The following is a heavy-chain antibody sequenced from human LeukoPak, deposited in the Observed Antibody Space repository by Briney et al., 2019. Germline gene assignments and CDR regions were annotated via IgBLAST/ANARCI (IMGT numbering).Heavy chain of an antibody. D-gene: IGHD5-12*01. J-gene: IGHJ4*02. CDR2: ISYDGSNK. CDR3: ARDPGSGYEEHFDY. CDR1: GFTFSNYA. Sequence: PGRSLRLSCAASGFTFSNYAMHWVRQAPGKGLEWVAIISYDGSNKYYADSVKGRSTISRDNAKDSLYLQMNSLRAEDTAVYYCARDPGSGYEEHFDYWGQGTLVAVSS. V-gene: IGHV3-30*07.